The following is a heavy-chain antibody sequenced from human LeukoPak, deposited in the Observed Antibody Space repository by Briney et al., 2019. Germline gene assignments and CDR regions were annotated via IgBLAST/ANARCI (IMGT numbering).Heavy chain of an antibody. J-gene: IGHJ4*02. CDR1: GVTFTSYW. D-gene: IGHD2-8*01. CDR2: IKRDGSSK. CDR3: ARVGKIWYYRDDYFDY. Sequence: GGSPRLSCAASGVTFTSYWTQWVPHAPRERLLWGSRIKRDGSSKSYADSVKGRFTISRDNAKITLYLQMNSLRAEDTAVYYCARVGKIWYYRDDYFDYWGQGTLVTVSS. V-gene: IGHV3-74*01.